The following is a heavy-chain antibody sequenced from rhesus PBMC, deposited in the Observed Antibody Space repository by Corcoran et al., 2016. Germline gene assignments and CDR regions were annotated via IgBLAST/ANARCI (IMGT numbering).Heavy chain of an antibody. J-gene: IGHJ4*01. Sequence: EVQLVESGGGLVQPGGSLRLSCAASGFTFISYGMHWFRQAPGKGLEWVSVISYDGSKKYYADSVKDRFTISRDNSKNMLYRQMNNLKLEDTAVYYCARDGSFGRVIINLPIDYWGQGVLVTVSS. CDR3: ARDGSFGRVIINLPIDY. CDR2: ISYDGSKK. V-gene: IGHV3-54*02. D-gene: IGHD3-3*01. CDR1: GFTFISYG.